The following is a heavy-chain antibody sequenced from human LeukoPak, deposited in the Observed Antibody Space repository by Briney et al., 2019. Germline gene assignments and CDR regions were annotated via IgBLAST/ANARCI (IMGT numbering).Heavy chain of an antibody. J-gene: IGHJ3*02. CDR3: AAGGVIADSHAFEI. V-gene: IGHV3-53*01. CDR2: IYAGGNK. Sequence: GGSLRLSCAASGFNVSSTYVTWVRQSPGKGLDWVTLIYAGGNKYYADSLKGRVTLSRDISRNTLYLEIHSLRAEDTAVYYCAAGGVIADSHAFEIWGQATVLTVSS. CDR1: GFNVSSTY. D-gene: IGHD3-16*02.